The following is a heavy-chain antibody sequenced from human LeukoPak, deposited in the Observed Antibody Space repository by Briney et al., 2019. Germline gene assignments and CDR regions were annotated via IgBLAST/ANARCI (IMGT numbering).Heavy chain of an antibody. CDR3: AAIITASTIRNYYFDY. Sequence: GTSVKVSCKASGFTFTSSAMQWVRQARGQRLEWIGWIVVGSGNTNYAQKFQEGVTITRDMSTSTAYMELSSLRSEDTAVYYCAAIITASTIRNYYFDYWGQGTLVTVSS. V-gene: IGHV1-58*02. D-gene: IGHD5/OR15-5a*01. CDR1: GFTFTSSA. J-gene: IGHJ4*02. CDR2: IVVGSGNT.